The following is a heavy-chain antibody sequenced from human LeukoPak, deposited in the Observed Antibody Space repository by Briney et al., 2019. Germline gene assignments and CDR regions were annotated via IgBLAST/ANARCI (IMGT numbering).Heavy chain of an antibody. CDR3: ARGGDWAHDS. CDR2: IFTSGST. J-gene: IGHJ5*01. CDR1: GGSISDYQ. V-gene: IGHV4-4*07. Sequence: SETLSLTCTVSGGSISDYQWSWIRQPPGQGLEWIGRIFTSGSTNYNPSLKSRVTMSIDTSKNQFSLKLSSVTAADAAVYYCARGGDWAHDSWGQGTLVTVSS. D-gene: IGHD3-10*01.